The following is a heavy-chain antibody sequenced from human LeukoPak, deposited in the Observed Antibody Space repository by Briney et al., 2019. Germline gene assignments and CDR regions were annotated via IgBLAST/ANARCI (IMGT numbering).Heavy chain of an antibody. D-gene: IGHD3-10*01. CDR3: VRSELLWFGGVNSGFDY. J-gene: IGHJ4*02. CDR1: GGSISSYY. Sequence: PSETLSLTCTVSGGSISSYYWSWIRQPPGKGLEWIGYIYYSGSTNYNPSLRSRVTISLDTSKNQFSLKLSSVTAADTAVYYCVRSELLWFGGVNSGFDYWGQGTLVTVSS. CDR2: IYYSGST. V-gene: IGHV4-59*01.